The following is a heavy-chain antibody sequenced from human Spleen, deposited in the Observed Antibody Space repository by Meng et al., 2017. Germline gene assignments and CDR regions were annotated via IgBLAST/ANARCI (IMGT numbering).Heavy chain of an antibody. V-gene: IGHV5-51*01. CDR3: ARTITGTTYDAFDI. CDR1: GGSISSYY. CDR2: IYPGDSDT. D-gene: IGHD1-20*01. Sequence: GGSLRLSCTVSGGSISSYYWSWIRQPPGKGLEWMGIIYPGDSDTRYSPSFQGQVTISADKSISTAYLQWSSLKASDTAMYYCARTITGTTYDAFDIWGQGTMVTVSS. J-gene: IGHJ3*02.